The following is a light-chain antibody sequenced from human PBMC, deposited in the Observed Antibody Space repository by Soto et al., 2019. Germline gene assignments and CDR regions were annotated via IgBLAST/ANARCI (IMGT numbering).Light chain of an antibody. CDR3: QQYGSSPRT. CDR2: GAS. J-gene: IGKJ1*01. V-gene: IGKV3-20*01. Sequence: EIVLTPSPATLSLSPGEIATLSFWASQIVLSYLAWYQQKPGQAPRLLIYGASSRATGIPDRFSGSGSGTDFTLTISRLEPEDFAVYYCQQYGSSPRTGGQGTKVDIK. CDR1: QIVLSY.